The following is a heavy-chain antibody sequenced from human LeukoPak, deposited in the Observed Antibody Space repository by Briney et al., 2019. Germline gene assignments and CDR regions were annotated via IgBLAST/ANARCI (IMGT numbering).Heavy chain of an antibody. J-gene: IGHJ4*02. D-gene: IGHD2-21*02. Sequence: SETLSLTCTVSGGSISSYYWSWIRQPPGKGLEWIGYIHYSGSTNYNPSLKSRVTISVDTSKNQFSLKLSSVTAADTAVYYCAREAYCGGDCYYFDYWGQGTLVTVSS. CDR2: IHYSGST. CDR1: GGSISSYY. V-gene: IGHV4-59*01. CDR3: AREAYCGGDCYYFDY.